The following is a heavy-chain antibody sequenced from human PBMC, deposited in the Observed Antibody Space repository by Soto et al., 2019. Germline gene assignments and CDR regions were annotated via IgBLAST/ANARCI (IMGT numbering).Heavy chain of an antibody. V-gene: IGHV4-59*08. J-gene: IGHJ4*02. CDR3: ARLGGYYQALDS. Sequence: PSETLSLTCSVSGGSITNYYWSWIRQPPGKGLEFIGYIYYAGTTTYNPSLKSRVTISVDMSKNQFSLKLSSVTAADTAVYYCARLGGYYQALDSWGQGTLVTVSS. CDR1: GGSITNYY. CDR2: IYYAGTT. D-gene: IGHD3-22*01.